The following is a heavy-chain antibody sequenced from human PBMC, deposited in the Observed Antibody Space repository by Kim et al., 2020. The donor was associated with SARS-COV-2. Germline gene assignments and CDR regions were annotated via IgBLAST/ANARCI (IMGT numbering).Heavy chain of an antibody. Sequence: SETLSLTCAVYGGSFSGYYWSWIRQPPGKGLEWIGEINHSGSTNYNPSLKSRVTISVDTSKNQFSLKLSSVTAADTAVYYCASPLYSSPSNYYYYMDVWG. CDR2: INHSGST. D-gene: IGHD6-6*01. J-gene: IGHJ6*03. V-gene: IGHV4-34*01. CDR1: GGSFSGYY. CDR3: ASPLYSSPSNYYYYMDV.